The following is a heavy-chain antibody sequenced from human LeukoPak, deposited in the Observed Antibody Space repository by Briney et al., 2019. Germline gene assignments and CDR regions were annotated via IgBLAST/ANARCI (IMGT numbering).Heavy chain of an antibody. V-gene: IGHV3-23*01. CDR3: AKQGYSNSVSYFDY. D-gene: IGHD6-6*01. J-gene: IGHJ4*02. CDR2: ISGGSTST. CDR1: GFTFSKYA. Sequence: GGSLRLSCAASGFTFSKYAMSWVRQAPGKGLEGVSRISGGSTSTYYADSVKGRFTISRDNSKNTLYLQMNTLRAEDTAVYCCAKQGYSNSVSYFDYWGQGALVSVSS.